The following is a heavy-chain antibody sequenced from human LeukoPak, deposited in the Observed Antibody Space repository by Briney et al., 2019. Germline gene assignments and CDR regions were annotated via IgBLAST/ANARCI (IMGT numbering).Heavy chain of an antibody. CDR2: ISSSSSYI. J-gene: IGHJ3*02. V-gene: IGHV3-21*01. Sequence: NPGGSLRLSCAASGFTFSSYSMNWVRQALGKGLEWVSSISSSSSYIYYADSVKGRFTISRDNAKNSLYLQMNSLRAEDTAVYYCARDLEEDSSGHDAFDIWGQGTMVTVSS. CDR3: ARDLEEDSSGHDAFDI. D-gene: IGHD3-22*01. CDR1: GFTFSSYS.